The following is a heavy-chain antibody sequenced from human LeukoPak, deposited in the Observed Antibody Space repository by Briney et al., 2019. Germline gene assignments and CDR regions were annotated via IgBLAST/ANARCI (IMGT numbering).Heavy chain of an antibody. D-gene: IGHD5-18*01. CDR3: ARDGGYAKGYFDY. J-gene: IGHJ4*02. CDR2: IWYDGSNK. V-gene: IGHV3-33*01. CDR1: GFTFSSYG. Sequence: GGSLRLSCAASGFTFSSYGMHWVRQAPGKGLEWVAVIWYDGSNKYYADSVKGRFTISRDNSKNTLYLQMNSLRAEDTAVYYCARDGGYAKGYFDYWGQGTLVTVSS.